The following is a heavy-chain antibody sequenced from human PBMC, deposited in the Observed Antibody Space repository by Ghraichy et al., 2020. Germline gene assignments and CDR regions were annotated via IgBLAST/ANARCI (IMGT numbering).Heavy chain of an antibody. V-gene: IGHV2-5*02. J-gene: IGHJ4*02. D-gene: IGHD5-24*01. CDR3: AHSSPQFQMATTKLSFDY. CDR1: GFSLSTSGVG. Sequence: SGPTLVKPTQTLTLTCTFSGFSLSTSGVGVGWIRQPPGKALEWLALIYWDDDKRYSPSLKSRLTITKDTSKNQVVLTMTNMDPVDTATYYCAHSSPQFQMATTKLSFDYWGQGTLVTVSS. CDR2: IYWDDDK.